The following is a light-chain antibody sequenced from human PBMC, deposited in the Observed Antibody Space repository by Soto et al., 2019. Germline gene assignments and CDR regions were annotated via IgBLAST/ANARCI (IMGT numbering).Light chain of an antibody. Sequence: EIVMTQSPATLSLSPGERATLSCRASQSVSSNLAWYQQKPGQAPRLLIYGTSTRATGIPARFSGSGSGTEFTLTISSLQSEDFAVYNCQQYNNWPYTFGQVTKVEI. CDR1: QSVSSN. V-gene: IGKV3-15*01. J-gene: IGKJ2*01. CDR3: QQYNNWPYT. CDR2: GTS.